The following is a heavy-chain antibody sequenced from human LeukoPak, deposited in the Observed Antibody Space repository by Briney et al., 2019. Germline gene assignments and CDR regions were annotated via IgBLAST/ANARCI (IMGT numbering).Heavy chain of an antibody. CDR2: INHSGST. CDR1: VGSFSGYY. J-gene: IGHJ5*02. V-gene: IGHV4-34*01. D-gene: IGHD2-2*01. CDR3: ATRAPRYCSSTSCYWGRASWFDP. Sequence: SETLSLTCAVYVGSFSGYYWSWIRQPPGKGLEWIGEINHSGSTNYNPSLKSRVTISVDTSKNQFSLKLSSVTAADTAVYYCATRAPRYCSSTSCYWGRASWFDPWGQGTLVTVSS.